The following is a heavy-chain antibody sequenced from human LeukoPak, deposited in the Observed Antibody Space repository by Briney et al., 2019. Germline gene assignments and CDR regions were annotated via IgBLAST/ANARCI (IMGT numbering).Heavy chain of an antibody. Sequence: QPGGSLRLSCAASGFTFDDYAMHWVRQAPGKGLEWVSGISWNSGSIGYADSVKGRFTISRDNAKNSLYLQMNSLRAEDTALYYCAKDGYSYGLLPFDYWGQGTLVTVSS. CDR3: AKDGYSYGLLPFDY. V-gene: IGHV3-9*01. J-gene: IGHJ4*02. CDR2: ISWNSGSI. D-gene: IGHD5-18*01. CDR1: GFTFDDYA.